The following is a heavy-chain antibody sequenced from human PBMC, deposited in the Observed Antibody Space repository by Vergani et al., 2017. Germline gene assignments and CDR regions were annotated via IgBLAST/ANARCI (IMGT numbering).Heavy chain of an antibody. V-gene: IGHV5-51*01. J-gene: IGHJ4*02. CDR3: ARSFTMMPEPFDY. CDR2: IYPGDSDN. CDR1: GYSFTSYW. Sequence: EVQLVPSGAEVKKPGASLKISCKGSGYSFTSYWIGWVRQMPGKGLEWMGIIYPGDSDNRYSPSFQGQVTISADKSISTAYLQWSSLKASDTAMYYCARSFTMMPEPFDYWGQGTLVTVSS. D-gene: IGHD3-22*01.